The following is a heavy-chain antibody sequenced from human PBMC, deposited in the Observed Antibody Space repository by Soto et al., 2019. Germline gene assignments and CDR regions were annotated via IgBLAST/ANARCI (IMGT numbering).Heavy chain of an antibody. CDR2: INHSGST. V-gene: IGHV4-34*01. Sequence: QVQLQQWGAGLLKPSETLSLTCAVYGGSFRGYYWGWIRQTPGKGLEWIGEINHSGSTNYNPSLKSRVTVSVDTSKNQFSLKLNSMTAADTSVYYCARGEGGFQYWGQGTLVTVSS. J-gene: IGHJ1*01. CDR1: GGSFRGYY. CDR3: ARGEGGFQY.